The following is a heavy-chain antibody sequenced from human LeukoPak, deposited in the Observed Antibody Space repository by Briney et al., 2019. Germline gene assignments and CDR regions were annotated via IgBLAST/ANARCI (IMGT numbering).Heavy chain of an antibody. CDR2: IDFTSRYI. V-gene: IGHV3-21*01. CDR1: GFTFSSYS. CDR3: ARVGSEVDAFDI. J-gene: IGHJ3*02. Sequence: PGGSLRLSCAASGFTFSSYSMNWVRQAPGKGLEWVSSIDFTSRYIYNADSVKGRFTTSRDNAKNSLDLQMNSLRAEDTAVYYCARVGSEVDAFDIWGQGTMVTVSS. D-gene: IGHD1-26*01.